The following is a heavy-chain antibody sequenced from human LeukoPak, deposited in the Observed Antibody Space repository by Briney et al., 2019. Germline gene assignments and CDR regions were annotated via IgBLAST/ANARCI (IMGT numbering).Heavy chain of an antibody. CDR2: IYYSGST. D-gene: IGHD1-26*01. CDR3: ARELGGLSVGYFDY. CDR1: GGSISIYY. V-gene: IGHV4-59*12. Sequence: SETLSLTCIVSGGSISIYYWSWIRQPPGKGLEWIGYIYYSGSTSYNPSLKSRVTISVDTSKNQFSLKLSSVTAADTAVYYCARELGGLSVGYFDYWGQGTLVTVSS. J-gene: IGHJ4*02.